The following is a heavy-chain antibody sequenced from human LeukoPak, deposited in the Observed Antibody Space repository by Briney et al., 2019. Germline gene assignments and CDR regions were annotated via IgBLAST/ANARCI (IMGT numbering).Heavy chain of an antibody. D-gene: IGHD4-11*01. CDR3: AKDLGYYSSYYYGMDV. Sequence: PGGSLRLSCAASGFTFSSNWMHWVRQAPGKGLVWVSRIISNENSATYADSVKGRFTISRDNAKNTLYLQMNSLRAEDTAVYYCAKDLGYYSSYYYGMDVWGQGTTVTVSS. CDR2: IISNENSA. J-gene: IGHJ6*02. V-gene: IGHV3-74*01. CDR1: GFTFSSNW.